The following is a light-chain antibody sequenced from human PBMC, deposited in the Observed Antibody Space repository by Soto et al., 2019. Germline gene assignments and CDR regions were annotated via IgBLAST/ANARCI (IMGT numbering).Light chain of an antibody. J-gene: IGKJ1*01. CDR1: QSISSW. Sequence: DIQMIKYHSTLSALVGDRVTITCRASQSISSWLGWYEQNAGKAPQLLIYDASSSESGAPSRFSVSGSGTEFTLTISSLRTDGFGTYNCQQCKSYSPEIGQGTKVDIK. V-gene: IGKV1-5*01. CDR3: QQCKSYSPE. CDR2: DAS.